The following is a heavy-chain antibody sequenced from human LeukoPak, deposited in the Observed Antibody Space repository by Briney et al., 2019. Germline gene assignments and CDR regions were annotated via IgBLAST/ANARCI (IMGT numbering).Heavy chain of an antibody. Sequence: ASVKVSCKASGYTFTSYDINWVRQATGQGLEWMGWMNPNSGNTGYAQKFQGRVTMTRNTSISTAYMELSSLRSEDTAVYYCARAYSSSWYTLYYYYYMDVWGKGTTVTISS. V-gene: IGHV1-8*01. D-gene: IGHD6-13*01. J-gene: IGHJ6*03. CDR3: ARAYSSSWYTLYYYYYMDV. CDR2: MNPNSGNT. CDR1: GYTFTSYD.